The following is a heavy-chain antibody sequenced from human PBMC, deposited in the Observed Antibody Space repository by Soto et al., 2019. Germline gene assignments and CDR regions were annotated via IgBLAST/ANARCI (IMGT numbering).Heavy chain of an antibody. CDR1: GGSISSYY. J-gene: IGHJ5*02. D-gene: IGHD3-16*01. Sequence: SETLSLTCTVSGGSISSYYWSWIRQPPGKGLEWIGSMHYSGATYYNPSLKSRVSISVDTSKSQFSLKLTFVTAADTAVYFCSRQGSNSSMRLSWFDTWGQGTLVTVS. V-gene: IGHV4-59*05. CDR2: MHYSGAT. CDR3: SRQGSNSSMRLSWFDT.